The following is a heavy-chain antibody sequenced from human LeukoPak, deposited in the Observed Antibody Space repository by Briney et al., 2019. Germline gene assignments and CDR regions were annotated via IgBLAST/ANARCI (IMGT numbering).Heavy chain of an antibody. CDR2: INDGGGSK. V-gene: IGHV3-23*01. Sequence: GGSLRLSCAASGFTFSTYAMNWVRQAPGKGLEWASAINDGGGSKYYAGSVKGRFTIPRDNSKNTLYLQMNSLRAEDTAIYYCAKARDSSAWRTSYYFDYWGQGTLVTVSS. CDR1: GFTFSTYA. J-gene: IGHJ4*02. CDR3: AKARDSSAWRTSYYFDY. D-gene: IGHD6-19*01.